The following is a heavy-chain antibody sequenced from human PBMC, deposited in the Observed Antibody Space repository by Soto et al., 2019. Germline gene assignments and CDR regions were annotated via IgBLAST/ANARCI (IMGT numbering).Heavy chain of an antibody. V-gene: IGHV1-69*01. D-gene: IGHD5-12*01. CDR3: ARGSGYDYPQRIDY. Sequence: QVQLVQSGAEVKKPGSSVKVSCKASGGTFSSYALSWVRQAPGQGLAWMGGSIPIFGTANYAQKFQGRVTITADESTSTAYVELSSLRSEDTAVYYCARGSGYDYPQRIDYWGQGTLVTVSS. J-gene: IGHJ4*02. CDR1: GGTFSSYA. CDR2: SIPIFGTA.